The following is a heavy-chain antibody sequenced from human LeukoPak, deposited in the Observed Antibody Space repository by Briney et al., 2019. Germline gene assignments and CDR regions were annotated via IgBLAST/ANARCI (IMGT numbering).Heavy chain of an antibody. V-gene: IGHV4-39*02. CDR2: IYYSGST. CDR1: GGSISSSSYY. CDR3: ARDKDCSGGSCYNDAFDI. J-gene: IGHJ3*02. Sequence: PSETLSLTCTVSGGSISSSSYYWGWIRQPPGKGLEWIGSIYYSGSTYYNPSLKSRVTISVDTSKNQFSLKLSSVTAADTAVYYCARDKDCSGGSCYNDAFDIWGQGTMVTVSS. D-gene: IGHD2-15*01.